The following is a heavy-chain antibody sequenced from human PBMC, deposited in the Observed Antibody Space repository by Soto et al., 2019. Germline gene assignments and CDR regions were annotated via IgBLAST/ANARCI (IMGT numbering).Heavy chain of an antibody. V-gene: IGHV3-23*01. CDR2: ISGSAVGT. D-gene: IGHD3-22*01. CDR3: ANLLLS. Sequence: SVGSLRLSCAASGFTFSSYGMSWVRQAPGTGLEWVSFISGSAVGTYYADSVKGRFTISRDNSKNTLYLQMNSLRAEDTAVYYCANLLLSWAQGTLVTV. J-gene: IGHJ1*01. CDR1: GFTFSSYG.